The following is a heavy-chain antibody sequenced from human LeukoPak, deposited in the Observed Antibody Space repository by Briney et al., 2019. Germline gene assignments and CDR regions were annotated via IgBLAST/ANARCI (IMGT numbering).Heavy chain of an antibody. Sequence: GGSLRLSCAASGFTFSTSAMHWVRQAPGKGLEWVAFIQFDGANKYYADSVRGRFTVSRDNSKNTLYLQMNSLTVEETAVYYCSKGTGTTGWFIDDWGQGTLVTVSS. CDR1: GFTFSTSA. D-gene: IGHD6-19*01. J-gene: IGHJ4*02. CDR3: SKGTGTTGWFIDD. V-gene: IGHV3-30*02. CDR2: IQFDGANK.